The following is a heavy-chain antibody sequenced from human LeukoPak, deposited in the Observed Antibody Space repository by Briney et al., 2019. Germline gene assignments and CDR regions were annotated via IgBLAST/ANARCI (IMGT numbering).Heavy chain of an antibody. V-gene: IGHV3-7*01. Sequence: GGSLSLTCEGSGVNFNSIWRSWVRQAPGKGPELMTNINQDGNEKYYAGSVKGRFTVSRDNVKKSLYLQMDNVIAVDTVVYYCARDANLRGYKCWFDLWGKGTLVTVSS. CDR1: GVNFNSIW. D-gene: IGHD5-18*01. CDR3: ARDANLRGYKCWFDL. CDR2: INQDGNEK. J-gene: IGHJ5*02.